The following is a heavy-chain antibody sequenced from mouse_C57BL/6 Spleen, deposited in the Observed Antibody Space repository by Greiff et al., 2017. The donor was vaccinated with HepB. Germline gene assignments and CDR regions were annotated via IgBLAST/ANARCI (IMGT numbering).Heavy chain of an antibody. Sequence: EVKVVESGEGLVKPGGSLKLSCAASGFTFSSYAMSWVRQTPEKRLEWVAYISSGGDYIYYADTVKGRFTISRDNARNTLYLQMSSLKSEDTAMYYCTRGTTVVAPGYFDVWGTGTTVTVSS. CDR3: TRGTTVVAPGYFDV. D-gene: IGHD1-1*01. J-gene: IGHJ1*03. CDR1: GFTFSSYA. CDR2: ISSGGDYI. V-gene: IGHV5-9-1*02.